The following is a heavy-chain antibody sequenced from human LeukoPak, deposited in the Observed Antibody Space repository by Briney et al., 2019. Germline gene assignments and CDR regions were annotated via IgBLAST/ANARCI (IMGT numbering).Heavy chain of an antibody. D-gene: IGHD3-22*01. Sequence: GESLRLSCAASGFTFSNYAMTWVRQAPGKGLEWVSSITNGGGNTDYADSVKGRFTISRDNSKNTLFLQVHSLRAKDTAIYYCAKGDSSGYYSPIDCWGQGTLVTVSS. CDR3: AKGDSSGYYSPIDC. CDR1: GFTFSNYA. J-gene: IGHJ4*02. V-gene: IGHV3-23*01. CDR2: ITNGGGNT.